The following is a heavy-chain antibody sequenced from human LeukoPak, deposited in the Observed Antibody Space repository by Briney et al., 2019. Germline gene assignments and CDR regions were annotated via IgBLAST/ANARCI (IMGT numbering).Heavy chain of an antibody. J-gene: IGHJ4*02. V-gene: IGHV3-15*07. CDR2: IKSKTGGGTI. Sequence: GGSLRLSCAASGFTFSNAWMNWVRQAPGKGLEWVGRIKSKTGGGTIDYAAPVKGRFTISRDDSEDTLYLQMNSLKSEDTAVYHCTTAAFVGATAYWGQGALVIVSS. D-gene: IGHD1-26*01. CDR3: TTAAFVGATAY. CDR1: GFTFSNAW.